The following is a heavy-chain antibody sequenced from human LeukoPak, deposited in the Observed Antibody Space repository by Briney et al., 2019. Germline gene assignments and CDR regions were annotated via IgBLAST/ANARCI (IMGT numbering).Heavy chain of an antibody. D-gene: IGHD3-22*01. V-gene: IGHV4-39*07. CDR3: ARVPRVNYYDSSGFLGYLRYNWFDP. Sequence: SETLSLTCTVSGGSISSSSYYWGWIRQPPGKGLEWIGSIYYSGSTYYNPSLKSRVTISVDTSKNQFSLKLSSVTAADTAVYYCARVPRVNYYDSSGFLGYLRYNWFDPWGQGTLVTVSS. J-gene: IGHJ5*02. CDR1: GGSISSSSYY. CDR2: IYYSGST.